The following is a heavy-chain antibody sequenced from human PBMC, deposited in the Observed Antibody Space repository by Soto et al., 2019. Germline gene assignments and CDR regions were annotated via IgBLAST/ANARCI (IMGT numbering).Heavy chain of an antibody. J-gene: IGHJ6*02. V-gene: IGHV3-23*01. CDR1: GFRFSAYV. CDR2: ISNNGDTT. D-gene: IGHD2-21*02. Sequence: EVQLSESGGGAVQPGGTLKLSCGASGFRFSAYVMGWVRQSPGKGLECIGVISNNGDTTYYTESVKGRFTVSRDNSKNTMYMQMNSLTGEDSAVYYCMVPLLTEVLVVPGAGDHKAEVHGWRQGATVNVSS. CDR3: MVPLLTEVLVVPGAGDHKAEVHG.